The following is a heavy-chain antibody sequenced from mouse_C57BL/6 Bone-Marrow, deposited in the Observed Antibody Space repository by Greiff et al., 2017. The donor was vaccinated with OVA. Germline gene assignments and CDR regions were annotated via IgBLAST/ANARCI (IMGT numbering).Heavy chain of an antibody. J-gene: IGHJ3*01. CDR2: INPYNGGT. Sequence: EVQLQQSGPVLVKPGASVKMSCKASGYTFTDYYMNWVKQSNGKSLEWIGVINPYNGGTSYNQKFKGKATLTVDKSSSTAYMELNSLTSEDSAVYYCERQAVYSNPWFAVWGQGTLVTVSA. CDR3: ERQAVYSNPWFAV. V-gene: IGHV1-19*01. CDR1: GYTFTDYY. D-gene: IGHD2-5*01.